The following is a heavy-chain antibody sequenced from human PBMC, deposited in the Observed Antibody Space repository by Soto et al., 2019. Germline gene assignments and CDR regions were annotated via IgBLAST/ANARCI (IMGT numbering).Heavy chain of an antibody. CDR2: IYWDDDK. J-gene: IGHJ4*02. CDR3: ARLMGAMGWGD. Sequence: QITLKESGPPVVKPTQTLTLTCNVSGFSLTTSAVAVGWIRQPPGKALEWLTLIYWDDDKRYSPSLKSRLTITRDTSKNQVVLTMTNMDPVDTATYYCARLMGAMGWGDWGQGALVTVSS. CDR1: GFSLTTSAVA. V-gene: IGHV2-5*02. D-gene: IGHD1-26*01.